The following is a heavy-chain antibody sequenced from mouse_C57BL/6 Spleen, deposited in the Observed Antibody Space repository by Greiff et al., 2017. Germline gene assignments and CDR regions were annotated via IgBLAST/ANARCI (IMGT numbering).Heavy chain of an antibody. CDR2: IDPSGSCT. J-gene: IGHJ2*01. CDR1: GYTFTSYW. D-gene: IGHD3-3*01. CDR3: ARWRDGSGDDDMDY. Sequence: VQLHQPGAELVMPGASVKLSCKASGYTFTSYWMHWVKQRPGQGLEWIGEIDPSGSCTNYNQKFTGQATVTVDKSSSTAYMPLSSLSSEYSAVYYGARWRDGSGDDDMDYWGQGTTLTVSS. V-gene: IGHV1-69*01.